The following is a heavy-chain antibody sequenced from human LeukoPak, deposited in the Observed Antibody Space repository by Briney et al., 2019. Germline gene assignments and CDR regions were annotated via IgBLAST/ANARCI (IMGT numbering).Heavy chain of an antibody. V-gene: IGHV3-11*05. J-gene: IGHJ5*02. CDR3: AREYYDILTGPDPNWFDP. D-gene: IGHD3-9*01. Sequence: PGGSLKLSCAASGFTFSDYYMSWVRQAPGKGLEWVSYISSSSSYTNYADSVKGRFTISRDNAKNSLYLQMNSLRAEDTAVYYCAREYYDILTGPDPNWFDPWGQGTLVTVSS. CDR2: ISSSSSYT. CDR1: GFTFSDYY.